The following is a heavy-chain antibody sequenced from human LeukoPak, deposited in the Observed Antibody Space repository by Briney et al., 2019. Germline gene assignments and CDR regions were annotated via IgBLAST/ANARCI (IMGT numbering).Heavy chain of an antibody. J-gene: IGHJ1*01. CDR2: ISAYNGNT. V-gene: IGHV1-18*01. CDR3: ARDHMGGSYLHFQH. Sequence: ASVKVSCKASDYTFTSYGISWVRQAPGQGLEWMGWISAYNGNTNYAQKLQGRVTMTTDTSTSTAYMELRSLRSDDTAVYYCARDHMGGSYLHFQHWGQGTLVTVSS. CDR1: DYTFTSYG. D-gene: IGHD1-26*01.